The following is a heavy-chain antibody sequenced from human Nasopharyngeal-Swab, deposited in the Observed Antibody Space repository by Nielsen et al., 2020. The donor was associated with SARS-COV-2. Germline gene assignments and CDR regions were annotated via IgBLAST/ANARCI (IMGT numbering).Heavy chain of an antibody. CDR2: IIPIFGTA. D-gene: IGHD5-24*01. J-gene: IGHJ4*02. Sequence: WVRQAPGQGLEWMGGIIPIFGTANYAQKFQGRVTITADESTSTAYMELSSLRSEDTAVYYCAREMATRNFDYWGQGTRVTVSS. V-gene: IGHV1-69*01. CDR3: AREMATRNFDY.